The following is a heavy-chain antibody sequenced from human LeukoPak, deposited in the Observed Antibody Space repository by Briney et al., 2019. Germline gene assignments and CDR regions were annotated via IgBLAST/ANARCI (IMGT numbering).Heavy chain of an antibody. D-gene: IGHD6-13*01. V-gene: IGHV1-69*13. J-gene: IGHJ6*04. CDR2: IIPIFGTA. Sequence: SVKLSCKASGGTFSSYAISWVRPAPGQVLEWMGGIIPIFGTANYAQTFQGRVTITADESTSTAYMELSSLRSDDTAVYYCARDKRSSWFQLDYYYYGMDVWGKGTTVTVSS. CDR3: ARDKRSSWFQLDYYYYGMDV. CDR1: GGTFSSYA.